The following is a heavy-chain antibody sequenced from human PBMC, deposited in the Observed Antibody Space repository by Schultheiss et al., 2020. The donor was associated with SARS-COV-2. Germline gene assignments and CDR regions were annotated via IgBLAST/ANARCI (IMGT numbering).Heavy chain of an antibody. CDR2: IYPGDSDT. J-gene: IGHJ5*02. CDR1: GHSFNSYW. CDR3: ARRGSGGSGWFDP. V-gene: IGHV5-51*01. D-gene: IGHD2-15*01. Sequence: GGSLRLSCQGSGHSFNSYWVAWVRQMPGKGLEWMGFIYPGDSDTRYSPSFQGQVTISADKSISTAYLQWSSLKASDTAMYYCARRGSGGSGWFDPWGQGTLVTVSS.